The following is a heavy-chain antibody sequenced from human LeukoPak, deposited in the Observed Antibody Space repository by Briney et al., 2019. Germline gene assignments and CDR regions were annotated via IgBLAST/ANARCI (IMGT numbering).Heavy chain of an antibody. D-gene: IGHD2-2*01. J-gene: IGHJ4*02. CDR1: GYTFTGYY. CDR3: ATLKYCSSTSCYELDFDY. Sequence: ASVKVSCKASGYTFTGYYMHWARQAPGQGLEWMGWINPSSGATNYAQKFQGRVTMTRDTSISTAYMELSRLRSDDTAVYYCATLKYCSSTSCYELDFDYWGQGTLVTVSS. V-gene: IGHV1-2*02. CDR2: INPSSGAT.